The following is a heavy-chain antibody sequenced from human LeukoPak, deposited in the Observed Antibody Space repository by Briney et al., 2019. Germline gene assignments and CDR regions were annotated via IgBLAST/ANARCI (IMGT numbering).Heavy chain of an antibody. J-gene: IGHJ3*02. CDR1: GGSISSGGYY. Sequence: SQTLPLTCTVSGGSISSGGYYWSWIRQPPGKGLEWIGYIYHSGSTYYNPSLKSRVTISVDRSKNQFSLKLSSVTAADTAVYYCARAPQFPDDAFDIWGQGTMVTVSS. V-gene: IGHV4-30-2*01. CDR2: IYHSGST. CDR3: ARAPQFPDDAFDI.